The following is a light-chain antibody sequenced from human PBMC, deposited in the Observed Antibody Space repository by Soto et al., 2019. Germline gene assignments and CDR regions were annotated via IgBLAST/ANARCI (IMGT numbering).Light chain of an antibody. V-gene: IGKV1-39*01. CDR2: AAS. J-gene: IGKJ5*01. Sequence: DIQMTQSPSSLAASVGDRVTITCRASQSVGNFLNWYQQKPGLPPKYLIYAASNLQSGVTSRFSGSGGGTDFTLYISSVRTEDLATYFCKQSYMDPITVGQGKRREIK. CDR3: KQSYMDPIT. CDR1: QSVGNF.